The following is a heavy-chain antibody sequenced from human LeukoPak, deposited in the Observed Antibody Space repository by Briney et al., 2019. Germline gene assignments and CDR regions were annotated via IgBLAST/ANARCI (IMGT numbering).Heavy chain of an antibody. CDR3: ARFIKRGYSGYDLVEYFDY. J-gene: IGHJ4*02. Sequence: SETLSLTCTVSGGSISSSSYYWGWIRQPPGKGLEWIGSIYYSGSTYYNPSLKSRVTISVDTSKNQFSLKLSSVTAADTAVCYCARFIKRGYSGYDLVEYFDYWGQGTLVTVSS. CDR1: GGSISSSSYY. CDR2: IYYSGST. D-gene: IGHD5-12*01. V-gene: IGHV4-39*01.